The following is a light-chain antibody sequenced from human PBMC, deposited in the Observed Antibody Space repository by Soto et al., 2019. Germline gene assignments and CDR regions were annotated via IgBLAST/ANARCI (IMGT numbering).Light chain of an antibody. Sequence: TQSPATLSLSPGERATLSCRASQSISSWLAWYQQKPGKAPKLLIYDASSLESGVPSRFSGSGSGTEFTLTISSLQPDDFATYYCQQYNSYSYTFGQGTKVEIK. J-gene: IGKJ1*01. CDR1: QSISSW. CDR3: QQYNSYSYT. CDR2: DAS. V-gene: IGKV1-5*01.